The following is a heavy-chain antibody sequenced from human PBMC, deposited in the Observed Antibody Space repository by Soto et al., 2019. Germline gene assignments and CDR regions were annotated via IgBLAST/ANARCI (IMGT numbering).Heavy chain of an antibody. CDR3: ARAVYYYGSGSHGFPFGGMDV. CDR2: IYYSGRN. D-gene: IGHD3-10*01. CDR1: GGSISSGDYY. V-gene: IGHV4-30-4*01. Sequence: LTCTVSGGSISSGDYYWSWIRQPPGTGLEWIGYIYYSGRNYYTPSLKSRVTISVATSKNQFSLTLSPVTAADTAVYYCARAVYYYGSGSHGFPFGGMDVWGQGTTVTVSS. J-gene: IGHJ6*02.